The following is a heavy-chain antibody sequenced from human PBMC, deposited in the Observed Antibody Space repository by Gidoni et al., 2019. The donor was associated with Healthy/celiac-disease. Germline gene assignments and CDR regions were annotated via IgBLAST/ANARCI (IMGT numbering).Heavy chain of an antibody. J-gene: IGHJ4*02. V-gene: IGHV3-23*01. CDR1: GFTFSSYA. CDR2: ISGSGGST. D-gene: IGHD5-18*01. CDR3: AKDGPGPIQLFYYFDY. Sequence: EVQLLESGGGLVQPGGSLRLSCAASGFTFSSYAMSWVRQAPGKGLEWVSAISGSGGSTYYADSVKGRFTISRDNSKNTLYLQMNSLRAEDTAVYYCAKDGPGPIQLFYYFDYWGQGTLVTVSS.